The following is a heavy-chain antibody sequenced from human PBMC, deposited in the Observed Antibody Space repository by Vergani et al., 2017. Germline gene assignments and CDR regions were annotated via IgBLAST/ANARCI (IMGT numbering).Heavy chain of an antibody. CDR2: IYYSGST. CDR1: GGSISSYY. Sequence: QVQLQESGPGLVKPSETLSLTCTVSGGSISSYYWSWIRQPPGKGLEWIGYIYYSGSTNYNPSLKSRVTISVDTSKNQFSLQLSSVTAADTAVYYCAREGEYSSSWYRAFDIWGQGTMVTVSS. CDR3: AREGEYSSSWYRAFDI. J-gene: IGHJ3*02. D-gene: IGHD6-13*01. V-gene: IGHV4-59*01.